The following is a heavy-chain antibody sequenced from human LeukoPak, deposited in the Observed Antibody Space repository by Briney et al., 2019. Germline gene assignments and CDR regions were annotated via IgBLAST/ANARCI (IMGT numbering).Heavy chain of an antibody. CDR3: ARRFTYYDILTGYYGAVAGAYNWFDS. D-gene: IGHD3-9*01. J-gene: IGHJ5*01. Sequence: GESLKISCKGSGYSFTSYWIGWVRQMPGKGLEWMGIIYPGDSDTRYSPSFQGQGTISADKSISTAYLQWSSLKASDTAMYYCARRFTYYDILTGYYGAVAGAYNWFDSWGQGTLVTVSS. CDR2: IYPGDSDT. CDR1: GYSFTSYW. V-gene: IGHV5-51*01.